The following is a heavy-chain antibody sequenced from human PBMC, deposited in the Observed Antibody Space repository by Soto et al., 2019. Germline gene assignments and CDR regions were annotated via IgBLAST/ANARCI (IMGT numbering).Heavy chain of an antibody. CDR2: IYWDDDE. D-gene: IGHD6-6*01. J-gene: IGHJ4*02. V-gene: IGHV2-5*02. CDR1: GFSPTTTGVG. Sequence: QISLKESGPALVKPTQTLTLTCSFSGFSPTTTGVGAGWIRQPPGKALEWLALIYWDDDERYNPSLKNRLTIAKDTSKILVVLTMTNVDSVDTATYYCALGIAAGAFDSWGQGTLVTVSS. CDR3: ALGIAAGAFDS.